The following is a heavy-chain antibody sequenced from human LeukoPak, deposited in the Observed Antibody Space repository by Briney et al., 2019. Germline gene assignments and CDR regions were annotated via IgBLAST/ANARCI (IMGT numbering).Heavy chain of an antibody. D-gene: IGHD6-19*01. V-gene: IGHV3-48*04. Sequence: GGSLRLSCAASGFSFSTYSMNWVRQAPGKGLEWVSYISTTSGTIHYADSVKGRFTISRDNAKNSLYLQMNSLRAEDTAAYYCASLGHGSGWFFDYWGQGTLVTVSS. CDR3: ASLGHGSGWFFDY. J-gene: IGHJ4*02. CDR1: GFSFSTYS. CDR2: ISTTSGTI.